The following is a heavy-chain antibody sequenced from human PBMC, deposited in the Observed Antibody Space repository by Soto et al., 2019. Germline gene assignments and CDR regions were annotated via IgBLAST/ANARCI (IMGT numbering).Heavy chain of an antibody. J-gene: IGHJ6*02. V-gene: IGHV3-15*01. CDR3: PTDSTEYSSSWSYYYYYGMDV. D-gene: IGHD6-6*01. Sequence: GVPLRLFCSAPGFTFSHAWMSWVRHAPVKVLQWVVRIKSKTDVGTTDYAAPVKGRFTISRDDSKNTLYLQMNSLKTEDTAVYYCPTDSTEYSSSWSYYYYYGMDVWGQWTTVTVYS. CDR2: IKSKTDVGTT. CDR1: GFTFSHAW.